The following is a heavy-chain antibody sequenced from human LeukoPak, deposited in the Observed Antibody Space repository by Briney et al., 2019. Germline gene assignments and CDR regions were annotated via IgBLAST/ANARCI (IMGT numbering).Heavy chain of an antibody. D-gene: IGHD3-10*01. CDR3: TRARYYGSASYYSDAFDV. CDR2: IRSNAHSGAP. Sequence: GGSLRLSFTAPGFNLGDYGFSWVRQAPGKGLQWLPFIRSNAHSGAPEYAASVKGRFTVSRDDSKSIAYLQIDSLKTEDTAVYYCTRARYYGSASYYSDAFDVWGQGTLVTVSS. J-gene: IGHJ3*01. CDR1: GFNLGDYG. V-gene: IGHV3-49*04.